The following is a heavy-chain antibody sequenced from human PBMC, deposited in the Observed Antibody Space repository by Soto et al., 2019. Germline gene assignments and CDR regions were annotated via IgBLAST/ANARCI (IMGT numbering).Heavy chain of an antibody. V-gene: IGHV3-66*01. CDR3: AKFFSGSFLTPFDC. J-gene: IGHJ4*02. D-gene: IGHD3-10*01. CDR2: IYSGGST. Sequence: GGSLRLSCAASGFTVSSNYMSWVRQAPGKGLEWVSVIYSGGSTYYADSVKGRFTISRDNSKNTLYLHMNSLRAEDTAVYYCAKFFSGSFLTPFDCWGQGTPVTVSS. CDR1: GFTVSSNY.